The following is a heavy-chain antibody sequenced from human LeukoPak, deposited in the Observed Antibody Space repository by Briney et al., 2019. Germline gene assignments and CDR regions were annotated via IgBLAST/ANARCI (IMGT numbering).Heavy chain of an antibody. CDR2: ISSSSSAI. V-gene: IGHV3-48*02. CDR3: ARGALRYSDF. D-gene: IGHD3-9*01. J-gene: IGHJ4*02. CDR1: GFTFSRYT. Sequence: GGSLRLSCAASGFTFSRYTMNCVRQAPGKGLEWVSSISSSSSAIYYAASVKGRFTISRDNAKNSLYLQMNSLRDEDTAVYYCARGALRYSDFWGQGTLVTVSS.